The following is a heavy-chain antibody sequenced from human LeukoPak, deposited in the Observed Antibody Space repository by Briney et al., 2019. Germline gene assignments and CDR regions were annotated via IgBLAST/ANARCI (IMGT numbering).Heavy chain of an antibody. CDR1: GFTFSSYW. CDR3: AKVAASGISTTDY. CDR2: IKQDGSEK. Sequence: GVSLRLSCAASGFTFSSYWMSWVRQAPGKGLEWVANIKQDGSEKYYVDSVKGRFTVSRDNAKNSLYLQMNSLRVEDTAMYYCAKVAASGISTTDYWGQGTLVTVSS. D-gene: IGHD6-13*01. J-gene: IGHJ4*02. V-gene: IGHV3-7*01.